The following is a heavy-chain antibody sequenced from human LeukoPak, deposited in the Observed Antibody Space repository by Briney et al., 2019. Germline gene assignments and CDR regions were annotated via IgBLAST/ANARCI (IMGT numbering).Heavy chain of an antibody. CDR2: IYYSGST. J-gene: IGHJ5*02. CDR3: ARGVWTSSSWGRFCWFDP. Sequence: SETLSLTCTVFGGSISSYYWSWIRQPPGKGLEWIGYIYYSGSTNYNPSLKSRVTISVDTSKNQFSLKLSSVTAADTAVYYCARGVWTSSSWGRFCWFDPWGQGTLVTVSS. V-gene: IGHV4-59*01. CDR1: GGSISSYY. D-gene: IGHD6-13*01.